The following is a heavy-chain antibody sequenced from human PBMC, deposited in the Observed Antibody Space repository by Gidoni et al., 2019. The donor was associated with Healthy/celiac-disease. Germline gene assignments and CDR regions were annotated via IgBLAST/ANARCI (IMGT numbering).Heavy chain of an antibody. CDR2: ISSSSSTI. CDR3: ASAERSSGWFLGY. Sequence: EVQLVESGGGLVQPGGSLRLSCAASGFTFSSYSMNWVRQAPGKGLEWVSYISSSSSTIYYADSVKGRFTISRDNAKTSLYLQMNSLRAEDTAVYYCASAERSSGWFLGYWGQGTLVTVSS. V-gene: IGHV3-48*01. CDR1: GFTFSSYS. J-gene: IGHJ4*02. D-gene: IGHD6-19*01.